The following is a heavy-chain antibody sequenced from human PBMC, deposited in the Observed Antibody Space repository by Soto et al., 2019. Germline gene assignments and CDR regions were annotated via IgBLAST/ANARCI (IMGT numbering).Heavy chain of an antibody. V-gene: IGHV3-30*18. J-gene: IGHJ3*02. D-gene: IGHD3-10*01. CDR1: GFTFRSFG. CDR3: AKDMGPSPRPPDSLDI. Sequence: QMQLAESGGKVVQPGRSLRLSCVASGFTFRSFGLHWVRQAPGKGLEWVATITHDGNKEYYADSVKGRFTVSRDNSRDTIYLEMNSVRADDAAVYYCAKDMGPSPRPPDSLDIWGQGTVVTVSS. CDR2: ITHDGNKE.